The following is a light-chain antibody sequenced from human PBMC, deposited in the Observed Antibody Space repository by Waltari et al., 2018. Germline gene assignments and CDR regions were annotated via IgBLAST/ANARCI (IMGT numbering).Light chain of an antibody. CDR2: SVT. CDR1: SGDIGAYNS. V-gene: IGLV2-18*02. CDR3: SSGTIDSTLV. Sequence: QSALTQPPSMSGSPGQSLTISCTGTSGDIGAYNSVSWYQQSPGTAPKRIIYSVTNRPSGVPDRFSASNSGNTASLTIAGLQAEDEADYYCSSGTIDSTLVFGTGTRLTVL. J-gene: IGLJ2*01.